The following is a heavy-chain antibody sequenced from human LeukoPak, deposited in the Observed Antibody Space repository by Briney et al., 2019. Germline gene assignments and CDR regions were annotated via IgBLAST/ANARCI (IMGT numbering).Heavy chain of an antibody. CDR2: TSYSGST. CDR1: GGSISGYY. CDR3: ARLRGRNWGDY. J-gene: IGHJ4*02. Sequence: SETLSLTCTVSGGSISGYYWSWLRQPPGKGLEWIGYTSYSGSTYYNPSLRSRVTISVDTSKNQFSLKLSSVTAADTAVYSCARLRGRNWGDYWGQGTLVTVSS. D-gene: IGHD7-27*01. V-gene: IGHV4-59*08.